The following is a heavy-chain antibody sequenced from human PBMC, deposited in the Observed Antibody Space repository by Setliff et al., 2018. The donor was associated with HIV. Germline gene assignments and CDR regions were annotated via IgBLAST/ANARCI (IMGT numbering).Heavy chain of an antibody. CDR3: ARDYYDDTYYSPGIYYYCYMDV. Sequence: GGSLRLSCAASRLTLSSNYMTWVRQSPGKGLEWVSVIYPGGSTYYADSIKGRIIISRENSKNTLYLQMDSLRVEDTAVYFCARDYYDDTYYSPGIYYYCYMDVWGKGTTVTVSS. CDR2: IYPGGST. J-gene: IGHJ6*03. V-gene: IGHV3-66*02. D-gene: IGHD3-10*01. CDR1: RLTLSSNY.